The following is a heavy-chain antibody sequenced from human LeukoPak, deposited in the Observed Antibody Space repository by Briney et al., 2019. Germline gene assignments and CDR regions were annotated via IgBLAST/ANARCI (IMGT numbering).Heavy chain of an antibody. CDR3: ARDRSSGSYYPSPFDY. D-gene: IGHD1-26*01. J-gene: IGHJ4*02. CDR2: ISSSGSTI. Sequence: PGGSLRLSCAASGFTFSSYEMNWVRQAPGKGLEWVSYISSSGSTIYYADSVKGRFTISRDNAKNSLYLQMNSLRAEDTAVYYCARDRSSGSYYPSPFDYWGQGTLVTVSS. V-gene: IGHV3-48*03. CDR1: GFTFSSYE.